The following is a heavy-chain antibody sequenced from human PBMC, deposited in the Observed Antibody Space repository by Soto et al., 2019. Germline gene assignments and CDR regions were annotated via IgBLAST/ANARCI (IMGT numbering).Heavy chain of an antibody. Sequence: QVQLVESGGGVVQPGRSLRLSCAASGFAFSAYGMHWVRQAPGKGLEWVAMIYYDGSNKYYADSVKGRFTISRDNSKNTLYLQMSSLRAEDTALYYCARVGGTGTSDYWGQGPWSPSPQ. CDR2: IYYDGSNK. V-gene: IGHV3-33*01. CDR3: ARVGGTGTSDY. D-gene: IGHD3-10*01. J-gene: IGHJ4*02. CDR1: GFAFSAYG.